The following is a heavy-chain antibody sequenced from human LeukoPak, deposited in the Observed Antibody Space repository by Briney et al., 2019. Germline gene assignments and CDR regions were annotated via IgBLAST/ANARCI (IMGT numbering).Heavy chain of an antibody. V-gene: IGHV1-24*01. CDR2: FDPEDGET. Sequence: ASVKVSCKVSGYTLTELSMHWVRQAPGKGLEWMGGFDPEDGETIYAQKFQGRVTMTEDTSTDTAYMELSSLRSEDTAVYYCATVGADYGDYVGFDYWGQGTLVTVSS. J-gene: IGHJ4*02. D-gene: IGHD4-17*01. CDR3: ATVGADYGDYVGFDY. CDR1: GYTLTELS.